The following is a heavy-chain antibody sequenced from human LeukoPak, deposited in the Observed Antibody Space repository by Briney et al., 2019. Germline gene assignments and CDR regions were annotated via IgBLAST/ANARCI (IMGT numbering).Heavy chain of an antibody. CDR1: GGSISSYY. CDR3: ARDSRNGEPDY. Sequence: SETLSLTCTVSGGSISSYYWSWIRQPPGKGLERIGYIYYSGSTNYNPSLKSRVTISVDTSKNQFSLKLSSVTAADTAVYYCARDSRNGEPDYWGQGTLVTVSS. J-gene: IGHJ4*02. V-gene: IGHV4-59*01. CDR2: IYYSGST.